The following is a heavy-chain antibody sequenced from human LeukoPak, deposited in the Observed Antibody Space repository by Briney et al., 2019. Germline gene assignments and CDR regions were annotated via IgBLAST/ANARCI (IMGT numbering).Heavy chain of an antibody. V-gene: IGHV4-61*01. CDR2: IYYSGST. Sequence: SETLSLTRTVSGGSVSSGSYYWSWIRQPPGRGLEWIGYIYYSGSTNYNPSLKSRVTISVDMSKNQFSLKLSSVTAADTAVYYCARDDDSSGHFDYWGQGTLVTVSS. CDR3: ARDDDSSGHFDY. D-gene: IGHD3-22*01. CDR1: GGSVSSGSYY. J-gene: IGHJ4*02.